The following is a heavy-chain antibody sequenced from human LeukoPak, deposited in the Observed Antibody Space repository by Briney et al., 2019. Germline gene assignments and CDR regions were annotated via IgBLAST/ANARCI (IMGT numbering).Heavy chain of an antibody. V-gene: IGHV4-34*01. CDR2: INHSGST. Sequence: PSETLSLTCAVYGGSFSGYYWSWIRQPPGKGLEWIGEINHSGSTNYNPSLKSRVTISVDTSKNQFSLKLNSVTAADTAVYYCARGSREAGQYYDSSGYSDYWGQGTLVTVSS. D-gene: IGHD3-22*01. CDR1: GGSFSGYY. CDR3: ARGSREAGQYYDSSGYSDY. J-gene: IGHJ4*02.